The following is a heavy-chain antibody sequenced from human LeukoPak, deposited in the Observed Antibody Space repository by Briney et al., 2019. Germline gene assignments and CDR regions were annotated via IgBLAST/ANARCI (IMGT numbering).Heavy chain of an antibody. D-gene: IGHD6-6*01. CDR2: ISISGGET. CDR1: GFTLTSYS. V-gene: IGHV3-21*01. CDR3: ARDRSSSWHWWSFASNNWFDP. J-gene: IGHJ5*02. Sequence: RGSLRLSSAASGFTLTSYSMSSGSAAPQKGLWWASCISISGGETYYTHSVNGRFTISRDNGKNPLYLQMNSPKAEDTAVYYCARDRSSSWHWWSFASNNWFDPGEQGTLVTVSS.